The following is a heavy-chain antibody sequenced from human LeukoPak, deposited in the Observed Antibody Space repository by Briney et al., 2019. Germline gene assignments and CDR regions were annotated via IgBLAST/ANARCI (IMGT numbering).Heavy chain of an antibody. CDR1: GYTFTSYG. V-gene: IGHV1-18*01. J-gene: IGHJ3*02. D-gene: IGHD1-26*01. CDR2: ISAYNGNT. Sequence: GASVKVSCKASGYTFTSYGISWVRQAPGQGLEWMGWISAYNGNTNYAQKLQGRVTMTTDTSTSTAYMELRSLRSDDTAVYYCARDHLTGWELLFAFDIWGQGTMVTVSS. CDR3: ARDHLTGWELLFAFDI.